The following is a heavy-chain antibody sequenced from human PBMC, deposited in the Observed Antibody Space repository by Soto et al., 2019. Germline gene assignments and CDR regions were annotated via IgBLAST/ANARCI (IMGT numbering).Heavy chain of an antibody. Sequence: EVQLVESGGGLVQPGGSLRLSCAASGFTVSSNYMSWVRQAPGKGLEWVSAIYSGGSTYYADSVKGRFTISRHNSKNTLYLQMNSLRGEDTAVYYCARDRPYCSGGSCYSFDYWGQGTLVTVSS. D-gene: IGHD2-15*01. J-gene: IGHJ4*02. CDR1: GFTVSSNY. V-gene: IGHV3-53*04. CDR2: IYSGGST. CDR3: ARDRPYCSGGSCYSFDY.